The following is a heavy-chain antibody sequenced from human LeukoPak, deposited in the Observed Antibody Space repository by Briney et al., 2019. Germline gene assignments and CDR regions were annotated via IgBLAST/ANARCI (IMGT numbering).Heavy chain of an antibody. CDR1: GYTFTSYD. V-gene: IGHV1-8*01. CDR3: ARASIAARRSLDY. J-gene: IGHJ4*02. D-gene: IGHD6-6*01. Sequence: ASVKVSCKASGYTFTSYDINWVRQATGQELEWMGWMNPNSGNTGHGQKFQGRVTMTMNTSISTAYMELSSLRSEDTAVYYCARASIAARRSLDYWGQGTLVTVSS. CDR2: MNPNSGNT.